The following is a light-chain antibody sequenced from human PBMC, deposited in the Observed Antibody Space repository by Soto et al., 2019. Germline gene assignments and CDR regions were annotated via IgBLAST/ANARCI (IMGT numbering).Light chain of an antibody. Sequence: QSALTQPASVSGSPGQSITISCTGTSSDVGGYDYVSWYQLHLGKAPKLMVFEVSNRPSGVSYRFSGSKSGNTASLTISGLQAEDEADYFCSSYSISTAYLFGTGTKLTVL. V-gene: IGLV2-14*01. J-gene: IGLJ1*01. CDR2: EVS. CDR3: SSYSISTAYL. CDR1: SSDVGGYDY.